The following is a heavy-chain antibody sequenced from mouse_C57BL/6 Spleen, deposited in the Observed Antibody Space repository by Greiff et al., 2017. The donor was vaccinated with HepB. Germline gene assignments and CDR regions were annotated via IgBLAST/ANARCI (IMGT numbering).Heavy chain of an antibody. CDR2: IHPNSGST. Sequence: QVQLKQPGAELVKPGASVKLSCKASGYTFTSYWMHWVKQRPGQGLEWIGMIHPNSGSTNYNEKFKSKATLTVDKSSSTAYMQLSSLTSDDSAVYYCAREYDGYYNAMDDWGQGTSVTVSS. CDR3: AREYDGYYNAMDD. V-gene: IGHV1-64*01. J-gene: IGHJ4*01. D-gene: IGHD2-2*01. CDR1: GYTFTSYW.